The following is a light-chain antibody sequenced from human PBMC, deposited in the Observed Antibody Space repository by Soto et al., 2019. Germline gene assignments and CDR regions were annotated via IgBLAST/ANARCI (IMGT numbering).Light chain of an antibody. Sequence: EIVLTQSPGTLSLSPGERATISCRASQSVSSNYLAWYQQKPGQAPRLLIYGASSRATGIPDRFSGSGSGTEFTLTISRLQPEDFAVYYCQHYVTSPWTFGQGTKVEIK. J-gene: IGKJ1*01. CDR3: QHYVTSPWT. V-gene: IGKV3-20*01. CDR2: GAS. CDR1: QSVSSNY.